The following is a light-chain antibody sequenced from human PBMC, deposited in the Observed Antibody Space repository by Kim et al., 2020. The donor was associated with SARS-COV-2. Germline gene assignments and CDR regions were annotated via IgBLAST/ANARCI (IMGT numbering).Light chain of an antibody. CDR1: SGHSSYA. CDR2: LNSDGSH. J-gene: IGLJ2*01. Sequence: VKLTCTRSSGHSSYAIAWHQQQPEKGPRYLMKLNSDGSHSKGDGIPDRFSGSSSGAERYLTISSLQSEDEADYYCQTWGTGIPVVFGGGTQLTVL. V-gene: IGLV4-69*01. CDR3: QTWGTGIPVV.